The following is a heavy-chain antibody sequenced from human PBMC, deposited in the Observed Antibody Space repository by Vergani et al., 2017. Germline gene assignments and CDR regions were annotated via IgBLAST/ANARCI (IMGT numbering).Heavy chain of an antibody. J-gene: IGHJ5*02. V-gene: IGHV5-51*01. CDR2: IYPGDSDT. CDR1: GYSFTSYW. D-gene: IGHD3-10*01. Sequence: EVQLVQSGAEVKKPGESLRISCKGSGYSFTSYWISWVRQMPGKGLEWMGIIYPGDSDTRYSPSFQGQVTISADKSISTAYLQWSSLKASDTAMYYCAMYSPYGSGSSTFDPWGQGTLVTVSS. CDR3: AMYSPYGSGSSTFDP.